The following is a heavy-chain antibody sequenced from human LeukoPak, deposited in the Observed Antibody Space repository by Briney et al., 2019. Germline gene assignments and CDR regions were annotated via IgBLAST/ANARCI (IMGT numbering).Heavy chain of an antibody. V-gene: IGHV4-61*02. CDR1: GGSISSGSYY. D-gene: IGHD2-2*02. J-gene: IGHJ6*03. CDR2: IYTSGST. CDR3: AGYCSSTSCYTGGSGAYYYYYYMDV. Sequence: SETLSLTCSVSGGSISSGSYYWSWIRQPAGKGLEWIGRIYTSGSTSYDPSLKSRVTISVDTSKNQFSLKLSSVTAADTAVYYCAGYCSSTSCYTGGSGAYYYYYYMDVWGKGTTVTVSS.